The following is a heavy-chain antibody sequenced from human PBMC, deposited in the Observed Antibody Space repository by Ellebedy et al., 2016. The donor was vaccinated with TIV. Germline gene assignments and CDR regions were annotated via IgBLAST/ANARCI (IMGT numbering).Heavy chain of an antibody. CDR3: ARIFSLSSGTTEPYYYGMDV. V-gene: IGHV3-21*01. J-gene: IGHJ6*02. Sequence: GESLKISXAASGFTFSSYSMNWVRQAPGKGLEWVSSISSSSSYIYYADSVKGRFTISRDNAKNSLYLQMNSLRAEDTAVYYCARIFSLSSGTTEPYYYGMDVWGQGTTVTVSS. D-gene: IGHD3-22*01. CDR2: ISSSSSYI. CDR1: GFTFSSYS.